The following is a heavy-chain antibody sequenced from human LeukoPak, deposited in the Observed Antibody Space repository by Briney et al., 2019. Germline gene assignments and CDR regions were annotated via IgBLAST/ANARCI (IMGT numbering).Heavy chain of an antibody. CDR3: ARVNYYNSASFYYGYFDY. V-gene: IGHV3-49*04. J-gene: IGHJ4*02. D-gene: IGHD3-22*01. Sequence: GGSLRVSCSASGFSFDGYAMSWVRQAPGKGLQWVGFIRGKAYGATATHAASVQGRFIISRDDSSNIVHLQMNSLKIEDTAVYFCARVNYYNSASFYYGYFDYWGQGALVTVSS. CDR2: IRGKAYGATA. CDR1: GFSFDGYA.